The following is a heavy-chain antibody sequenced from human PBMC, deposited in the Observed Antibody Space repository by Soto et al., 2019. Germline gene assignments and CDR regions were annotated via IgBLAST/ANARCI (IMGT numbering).Heavy chain of an antibody. J-gene: IGHJ6*02. V-gene: IGHV1-46*01. CDR3: AGDLKDQPLVTYYSYFGIDG. D-gene: IGHD5-18*01. Sequence: QVRLVQSGTEVKKPGASVKVSCQASGYMFTSYYIHWVRQAPGQGLEWVGIINPSGGKTSSAQNYKGKVTLSNHTSTNTDYMELSGLQSEDTAVYYCAGDLKDQPLVTYYSYFGIDGWGQGTTVTVS. CDR1: GYMFTSYY. CDR2: INPSGGKT.